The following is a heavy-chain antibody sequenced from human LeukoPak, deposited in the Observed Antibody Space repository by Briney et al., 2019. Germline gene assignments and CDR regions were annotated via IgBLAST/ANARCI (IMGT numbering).Heavy chain of an antibody. D-gene: IGHD5-18*01. CDR3: TTVYSYGWSYLDY. Sequence: GSLRLSFATSGFTFSDYYMSWIRQAPGEGLEGVSYISSSGSTIYYADSVKGRFTISRDNAKNSLYLQMNSLKTEDTAVYYCTTVYSYGWSYLDYWGQGTLVTVSS. CDR1: GFTFSDYY. J-gene: IGHJ4*02. V-gene: IGHV3-11*01. CDR2: ISSSGSTI.